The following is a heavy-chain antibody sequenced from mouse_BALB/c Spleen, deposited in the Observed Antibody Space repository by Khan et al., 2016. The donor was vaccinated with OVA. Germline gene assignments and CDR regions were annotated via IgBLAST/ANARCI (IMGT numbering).Heavy chain of an antibody. CDR2: ISTGGGYT. V-gene: IGHV5-6*01. D-gene: IGHD4-1*01. CDR3: ADHLTGSFAY. J-gene: IGHJ3*01. CDR1: GFTFSSYS. Sequence: EVELVESGGDLVKPGGSLKLSCAASGFTFSSYSMSWVRQTPDKRLEWVASISTGGGYTYYTDSVKGRFIISRDNAKNTLYMKMSNLKTEDTAMYYCADHLTGSFAYGGQGTLVTVSA.